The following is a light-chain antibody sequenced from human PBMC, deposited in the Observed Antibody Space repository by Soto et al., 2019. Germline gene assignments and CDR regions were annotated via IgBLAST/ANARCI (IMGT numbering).Light chain of an antibody. Sequence: QSVLTQPPSVSGAPGQSVTISCTGSGSNIGTYEVHWYQQLPGVAPKLLIQHNFNRPSGVPDRFSASKSGTSASLAITGLLPEVGADYSGQSYDPFLSAVVFGGGTKLTVL. J-gene: IGLJ2*01. CDR2: HNF. CDR3: QSYDPFLSAVV. CDR1: GSNIGTYE. V-gene: IGLV1-40*01.